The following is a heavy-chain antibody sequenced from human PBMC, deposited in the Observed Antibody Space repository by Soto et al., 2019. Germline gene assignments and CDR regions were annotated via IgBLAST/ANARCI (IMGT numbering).Heavy chain of an antibody. CDR1: GVSFNNNG. CDR2: VSPPIRTS. D-gene: IGHD3-10*01. V-gene: IGHV1-69*01. CDR3: ARVLYYGSGSYSPYGMDV. Sequence: QVQLVQSGAEVKKPGSSVKVSCKTSGVSFNNNGIGWVRQAPGHGLEWMGGVSPPIRTSNYARKFHGRISITADASTGTVNMELSSLISEDTAQYYCARVLYYGSGSYSPYGMDVWGQGTTVTVSS. J-gene: IGHJ6*02.